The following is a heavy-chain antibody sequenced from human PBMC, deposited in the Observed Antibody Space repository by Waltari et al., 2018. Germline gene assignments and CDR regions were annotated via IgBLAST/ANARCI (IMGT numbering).Heavy chain of an antibody. CDR2: IFPPGRA. D-gene: IGHD6-13*01. CDR3: AREVVIAAVLGDWFDP. CDR1: GDSVSSGSYY. Sequence: QVQLQESGPGLVKPSQTLSLTCTVSGDSVSSGSYYWSWIRQPAGKGLELIGRIFPPGRANSNPSLKSRVTISLDTSKNQFSLKLSSVTAADTAVYYCAREVVIAAVLGDWFDPWGQGNLVTVSS. V-gene: IGHV4-61*02. J-gene: IGHJ5*02.